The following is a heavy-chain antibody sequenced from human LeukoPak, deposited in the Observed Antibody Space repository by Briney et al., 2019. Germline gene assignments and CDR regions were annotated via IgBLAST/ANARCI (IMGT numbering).Heavy chain of an antibody. Sequence: GGSLRPSCAASGFTFSSYSMNWVRQAPGKGLEWVSSISSSSSYIYYADSVKGRFTISRDNAKNSLYLQMNSLRAEDTAVYYCASDSSGWYYFDYWGQGTLVTVSS. CDR2: ISSSSSYI. CDR3: ASDSSGWYYFDY. J-gene: IGHJ4*02. D-gene: IGHD6-19*01. V-gene: IGHV3-21*01. CDR1: GFTFSSYS.